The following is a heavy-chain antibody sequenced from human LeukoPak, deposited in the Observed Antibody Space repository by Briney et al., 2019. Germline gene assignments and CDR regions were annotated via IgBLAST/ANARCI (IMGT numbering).Heavy chain of an antibody. J-gene: IGHJ4*02. Sequence: PGGSLRLSCAASGFTFSGSAIHWVRQASGKGLGWVGRIRSKVNNYATEYAASVRGRFTISRDDSKNTAYLQMNSLKIEDTAVYYCARPYADLGGDFDHWGQGTLVTVSS. V-gene: IGHV3-73*01. CDR2: IRSKVNNYAT. CDR3: ARPYADLGGDFDH. CDR1: GFTFSGSA. D-gene: IGHD4-17*01.